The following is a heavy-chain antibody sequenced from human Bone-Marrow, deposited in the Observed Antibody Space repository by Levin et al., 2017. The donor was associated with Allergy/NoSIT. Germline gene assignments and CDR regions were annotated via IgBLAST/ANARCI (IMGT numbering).Heavy chain of an antibody. Sequence: GGSLRLSCAASGFTFSSYAMHWVRQAPGKGLEWVAVISYDGSNKYYADSVKGRFTISRDNSKNTLYLQMNSLRAEDTAVYYCARSSLWFGEGYFDYWGQGTLVTVSS. CDR3: ARSSLWFGEGYFDY. J-gene: IGHJ4*02. CDR1: GFTFSSYA. CDR2: ISYDGSNK. D-gene: IGHD3-10*01. V-gene: IGHV3-30-3*01.